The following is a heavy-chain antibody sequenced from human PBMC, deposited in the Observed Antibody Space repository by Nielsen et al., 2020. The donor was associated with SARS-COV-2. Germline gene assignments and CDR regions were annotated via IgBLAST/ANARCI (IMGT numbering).Heavy chain of an antibody. CDR3: ATDLIAVAGTLDAFDI. Sequence: ASVKVSCKASGYTFTSYDINWVRQATGQGLEWMGWMNPNSGNTGYAQKFQGRVTMTEDTSTDTAYMELSSLRSEDTAVYYCATDLIAVAGTLDAFDIWGQGTMVTVSS. V-gene: IGHV1-8*01. D-gene: IGHD6-19*01. CDR2: MNPNSGNT. CDR1: GYTFTSYD. J-gene: IGHJ3*02.